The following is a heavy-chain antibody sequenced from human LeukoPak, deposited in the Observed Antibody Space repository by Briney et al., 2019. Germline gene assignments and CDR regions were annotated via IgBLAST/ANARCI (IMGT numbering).Heavy chain of an antibody. CDR3: ARTNAAYYFDY. CDR1: GYTFIDYY. V-gene: IGHV1-2*02. J-gene: IGHJ4*02. Sequence: ASVKVSCKRSGYTFIDYYLHWVRQAPGQGLEWMGGINPDSGAANYAQNFQGRVTMTRDTSISTAYMELSGLRSDDTAVYYCARTNAAYYFDYWGQGALVTVSS. D-gene: IGHD2-8*01. CDR2: INPDSGAA.